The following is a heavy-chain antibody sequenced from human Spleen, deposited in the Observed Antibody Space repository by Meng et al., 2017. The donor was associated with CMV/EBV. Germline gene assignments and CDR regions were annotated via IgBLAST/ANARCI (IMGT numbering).Heavy chain of an antibody. CDR3: ARSDIVVVPAAFDY. V-gene: IGHV1-8*03. Sequence: ASVKVSCKASGYTFTSYDINWVRQATGQGLEWMGWMNPNSGNTGYAQKFQGRVTITADKSTSTAYMELSSLRSEDTAVYYCARSDIVVVPAAFDYWGQGTLVTVSS. J-gene: IGHJ4*02. CDR1: GYTFTSYD. D-gene: IGHD2-2*01. CDR2: MNPNSGNT.